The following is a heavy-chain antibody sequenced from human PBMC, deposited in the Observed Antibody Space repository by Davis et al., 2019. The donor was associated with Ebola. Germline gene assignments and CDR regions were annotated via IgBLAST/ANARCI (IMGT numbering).Heavy chain of an antibody. CDR1: GFTFSSYW. Sequence: PGGSLRLSCAASGFTFSSYWMSWVRQAPGKGLEWVANIKQDGSEKYYVDSVKGRFTISRDNAKNSLYLQLNSLRAEDTAVYYCARDHMAQLHPYYYYYGMDVWGQGTTVTVSS. D-gene: IGHD5-24*01. J-gene: IGHJ6*02. CDR3: ARDHMAQLHPYYYYYGMDV. CDR2: IKQDGSEK. V-gene: IGHV3-7*03.